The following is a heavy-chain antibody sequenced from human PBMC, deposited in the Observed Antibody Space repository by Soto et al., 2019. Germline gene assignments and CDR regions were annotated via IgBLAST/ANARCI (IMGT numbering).Heavy chain of an antibody. J-gene: IGHJ5*02. D-gene: IGHD1-20*01. Sequence: AETLSLTCTVSGGSIRVQSYYWACMRQTPGKGLEWVGSSYYSGTSYFNPALKGRVTISVDTSTNQFSLRLTSVTAADTAVYYCTRRYNWNDYYFDPWGQGTLVTVSS. CDR3: TRRYNWNDYYFDP. CDR1: GGSIRVQSYY. V-gene: IGHV4-39*01. CDR2: SYYSGTS.